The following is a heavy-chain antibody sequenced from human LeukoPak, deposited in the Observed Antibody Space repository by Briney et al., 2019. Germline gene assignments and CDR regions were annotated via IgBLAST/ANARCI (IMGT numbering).Heavy chain of an antibody. CDR1: GFTFDDYA. D-gene: IGHD6-19*01. V-gene: IGHV3-9*01. CDR3: ARDLSSGWYVRSTEYFQH. Sequence: PGGSLRLSCAASGFTFDDYAMHWVRQAPGKGLEWVSGISWNSGRINYADSVKGRFTISRDNAKNSLYLQVNSLRAEDTAVYYCARDLSSGWYVRSTEYFQHWGQGTLVTVSS. CDR2: ISWNSGRI. J-gene: IGHJ1*01.